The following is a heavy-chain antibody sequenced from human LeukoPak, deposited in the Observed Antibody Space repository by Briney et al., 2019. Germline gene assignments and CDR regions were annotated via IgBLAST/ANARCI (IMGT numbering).Heavy chain of an antibody. CDR1: GFTFSRSW. D-gene: IGHD6-13*01. CDR3: ATGASGSWDF. Sequence: GGSMRLSCAASGFTFSRSWMSWVRQPPGKGLEWVANISPDGSTKYHMDSVKGRFTISRDNAKDSLYLEMSRLRDDDTAMYYCATGASGSWDFGGQGTLVTVSS. V-gene: IGHV3-7*03. J-gene: IGHJ4*02. CDR2: ISPDGSTK.